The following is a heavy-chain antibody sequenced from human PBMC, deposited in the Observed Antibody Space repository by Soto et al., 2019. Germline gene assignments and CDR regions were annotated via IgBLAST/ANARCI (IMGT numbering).Heavy chain of an antibody. CDR1: GYTFTGYY. CDR3: ARDDLYYDFWTGPPEDGMDV. CDR2: INPNSGGT. J-gene: IGHJ6*02. Sequence: ASVKVSCKASGYTFTGYYMHWVRQAPGQGLEWMGWINPNSGGTNYAQKFQGRVTMTRDTSISTAYMELSRLRSDDTAVYYCARDDLYYDFWTGPPEDGMDVWGQGTTVTVSS. V-gene: IGHV1-2*02. D-gene: IGHD3-3*01.